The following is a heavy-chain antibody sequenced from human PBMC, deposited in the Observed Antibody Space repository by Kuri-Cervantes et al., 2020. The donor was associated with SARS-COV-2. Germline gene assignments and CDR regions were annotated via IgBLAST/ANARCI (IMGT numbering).Heavy chain of an antibody. D-gene: IGHD3-10*01. Sequence: SGPTLVKPTQTLTLTCTFSGFSLSTSGVGVGWIRQPPGNALEWLALIYWNDDKRYSPSLKSRLTITKDTSKNQVVLTMTNMDPVDTATYYCAHTQLLWFGELLGYFDYWGQGTLVTVSS. J-gene: IGHJ4*02. CDR2: IYWNDDK. CDR3: AHTQLLWFGELLGYFDY. V-gene: IGHV2-5*01. CDR1: GFSLSTSGVG.